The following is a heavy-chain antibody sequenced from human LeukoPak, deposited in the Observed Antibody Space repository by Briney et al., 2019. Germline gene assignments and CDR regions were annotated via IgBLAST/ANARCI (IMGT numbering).Heavy chain of an antibody. CDR1: GGSIGSHY. D-gene: IGHD3-22*01. J-gene: IGHJ6*02. Sequence: SETLSLTCNVSGGSIGSHYWNWIRQPPGKGLEWIGNIYDSGRTNYNPSLKSRVTISVDTSKNQFSLKLTSVTAADTAVYYCARGRTYYYDTSGYYPSIYYGMDVWGQGTTVIVSS. V-gene: IGHV4-59*11. CDR3: ARGRTYYYDTSGYYPSIYYGMDV. CDR2: IYDSGRT.